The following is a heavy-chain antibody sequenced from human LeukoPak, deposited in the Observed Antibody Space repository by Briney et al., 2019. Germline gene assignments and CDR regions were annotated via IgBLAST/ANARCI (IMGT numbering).Heavy chain of an antibody. J-gene: IGHJ6*03. CDR1: GGSFSTYY. CDR2: IYYSGST. CDR3: ARDLIHDFWSGREDYMDV. V-gene: IGHV4-59*01. Sequence: PSETLSLTCTVSGGSFSTYYWSWIRQPPGKGLEWIGCIYYSGSTDYNPSLKSRVTISVDTSKNQFSLKLSSVTAANTAVYYCARDLIHDFWSGREDYMDVWGKGTTVTVSS. D-gene: IGHD3-3*01.